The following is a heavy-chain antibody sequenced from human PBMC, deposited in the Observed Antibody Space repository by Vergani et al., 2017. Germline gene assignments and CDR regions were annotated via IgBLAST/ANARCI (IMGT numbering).Heavy chain of an antibody. J-gene: IGHJ6*03. Sequence: QVQLQESGPGLVKPSQTLSLTCTVSGGSISSGSYYWSWIRQPAGKGLEWIGRIYTSGSTNYNPSLKSRVTISVDTSKNQFSLKLSSVTAADTAVYYCAGGHGDYTYYYMDVWGQGTTVTVSS. CDR3: AGGHGDYTYYYMDV. V-gene: IGHV4-61*02. CDR1: GGSISSGSYY. CDR2: IYTSGST. D-gene: IGHD4-17*01.